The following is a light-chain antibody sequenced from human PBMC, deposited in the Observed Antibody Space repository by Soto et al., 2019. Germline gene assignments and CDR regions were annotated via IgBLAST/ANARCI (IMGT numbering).Light chain of an antibody. V-gene: IGLV2-23*01. CDR2: EGT. Sequence: QSVLTQPASVSESPGQSITISCTGTSSDVGSYNLVSWYQQHPGKAPKLMMYEGTKRPSGVSDRFSGSMSGSTASLTVSGXXXXXXXDYYCCSYAGDTKVLFGGGTKVTV. J-gene: IGLJ2*01. CDR3: CSYAGDTKVL. CDR1: SSDVGSYNL.